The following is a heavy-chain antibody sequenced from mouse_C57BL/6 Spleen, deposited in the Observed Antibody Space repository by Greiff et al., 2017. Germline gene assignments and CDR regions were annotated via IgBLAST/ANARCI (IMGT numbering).Heavy chain of an antibody. CDR2: IWSGGST. V-gene: IGHV2-2*01. CDR3: ARKEDYYGSGFDY. D-gene: IGHD1-1*01. J-gene: IGHJ2*01. CDR1: GFSLTSYG. Sequence: QVQLQQSGPGLVQPSQSLSITCTVSGFSLTSYGVHWVRQSPGKGLEWLGVIWSGGSTDYNAAFISSRSISKDNSKSQVFFKMNRRQADDTAIYYCARKEDYYGSGFDYWGQGTTLTVSS.